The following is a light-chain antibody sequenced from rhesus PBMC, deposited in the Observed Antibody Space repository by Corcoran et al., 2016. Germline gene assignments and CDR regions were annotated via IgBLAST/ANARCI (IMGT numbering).Light chain of an antibody. CDR1: QSLLAHFDYTH. V-gene: IGKV2-78*01. CDR2: LVF. CDR3: MQTLQPPYT. Sequence: DIVLTQIPLSLPVTPGEPASISCRSSQSLLAHFDYTHLHWFLQTPGKSPHLLIYLVFIRSFGVPDRFSGSGSATDFTLKISRVEAADVGIYYCMQTLQPPYTFGQGTKVEIK. J-gene: IGKJ2*01.